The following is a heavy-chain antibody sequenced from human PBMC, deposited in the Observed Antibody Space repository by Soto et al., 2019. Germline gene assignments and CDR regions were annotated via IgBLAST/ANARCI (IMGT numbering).Heavy chain of an antibody. CDR2: IYYSGST. D-gene: IGHD3-22*01. CDR1: GGSVSSGSYY. J-gene: IGHJ5*02. Sequence: SETLSLTCTVSGGSVSSGSYYWSWIRQPPGKGLEWIGYIYYSGSTNYNPSLKSRVTISVDTSKNQSSLKLSSVTAADTAVYYCVSSHSSVFSNNWFDPWGQGTLVTVSS. V-gene: IGHV4-61*01. CDR3: VSSHSSVFSNNWFDP.